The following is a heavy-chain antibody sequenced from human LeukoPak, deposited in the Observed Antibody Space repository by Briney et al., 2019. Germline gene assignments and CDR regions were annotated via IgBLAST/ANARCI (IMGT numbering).Heavy chain of an antibody. D-gene: IGHD6-19*01. CDR3: ARDQIRSSGWYLTYYYFDY. CDR1: GFTFSSYA. CDR2: ISAGGST. Sequence: GGSLRLSCAASGFTFSSYAMIWVRQAPGKGLEWVSGISAGGSTYYADSVKGRLTISRDNSKNTLYLQMNSLRAEDTAVYYCARDQIRSSGWYLTYYYFDYWGQGTLVTVSS. V-gene: IGHV3-23*01. J-gene: IGHJ4*02.